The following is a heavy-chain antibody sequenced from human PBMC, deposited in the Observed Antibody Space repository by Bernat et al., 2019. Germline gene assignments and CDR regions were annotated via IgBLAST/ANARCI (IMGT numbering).Heavy chain of an antibody. CDR1: GVSISSGGYY. D-gene: IGHD2-8*02. CDR3: ARAYWRGRLFRKADAFDI. V-gene: IGHV4-31*03. Sequence: QVQLQESGPGLVKPSQTLSLTCTVSGVSISSGGYYWSWIRQHPGKGLEWIGYIYYSGSTYYNPSLKSRVTISVDTSKNQFSLKLSYVTAADTAVYYCARAYWRGRLFRKADAFDIWGQGTMVTVSS. J-gene: IGHJ3*02. CDR2: IYYSGST.